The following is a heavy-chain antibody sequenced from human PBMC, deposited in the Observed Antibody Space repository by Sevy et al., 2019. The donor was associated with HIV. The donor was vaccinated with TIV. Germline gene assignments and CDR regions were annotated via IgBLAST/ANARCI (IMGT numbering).Heavy chain of an antibody. CDR1: GFSLSSYW. CDR2: IKQDGSEK. Sequence: GGSLRLSCAASGFSLSSYWMSWVRQAPGKGLEWVANIKQDGSEKYYVDSVKGRFTISRDNAKSSLYLQMNGLKAEDTAVYYCARVQQWLANYFYYYGMDVWGQGTTVTVSS. J-gene: IGHJ6*02. D-gene: IGHD6-19*01. CDR3: ARVQQWLANYFYYYGMDV. V-gene: IGHV3-7*01.